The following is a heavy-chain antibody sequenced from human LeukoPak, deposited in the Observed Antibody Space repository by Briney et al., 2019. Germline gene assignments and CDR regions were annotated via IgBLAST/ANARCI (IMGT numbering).Heavy chain of an antibody. CDR3: ARDGDSQLTPFYYYYYYMDV. D-gene: IGHD4-17*01. CDR1: GYTFTSYG. J-gene: IGHJ6*03. V-gene: IGHV1-18*01. CDR2: ISAYNGNT. Sequence: GASVKVSCKASGYTFTSYGISWVRQAPGQGLEWMGWISAYNGNTNYAQKLQGRVTMTTDTSTSTAYMELRSLRSDDTAVYYCARDGDSQLTPFYYYYYYMDVWGKGTTVTVSS.